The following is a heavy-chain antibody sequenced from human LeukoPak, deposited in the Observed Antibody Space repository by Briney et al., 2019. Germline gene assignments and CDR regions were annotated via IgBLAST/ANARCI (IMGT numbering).Heavy chain of an antibody. V-gene: IGHV1-8*01. CDR2: MNPNSGNT. Sequence: ASVKVSCKASGYTFTNYDINWVRQATGQGLEWMGWMNPNSGNTGYAQKFQGRVTMTRNTSISTAYMELSSLRSEDTAVYYCARYKPDYGDAFDIWGQGTMVTVSS. D-gene: IGHD4/OR15-4a*01. J-gene: IGHJ3*02. CDR3: ARYKPDYGDAFDI. CDR1: GYTFTNYD.